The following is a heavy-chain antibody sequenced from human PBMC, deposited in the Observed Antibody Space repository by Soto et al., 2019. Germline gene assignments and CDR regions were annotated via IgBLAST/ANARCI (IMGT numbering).Heavy chain of an antibody. J-gene: IGHJ5*02. Sequence: QVQLVQSATEVKKPGASVKISCKASGYTFTNNVIHWLRQAPGQTLEWMGWIHTAKGNTKYSQKFEAKVTLTRDTAAGTASMELNSLRSDDTAVYYCARDPIWTYTWNYARLNYLDPWGQGTLVTVSS. D-gene: IGHD1-7*01. CDR2: IHTAKGNT. V-gene: IGHV1-3*04. CDR1: GYTFTNNV. CDR3: ARDPIWTYTWNYARLNYLDP.